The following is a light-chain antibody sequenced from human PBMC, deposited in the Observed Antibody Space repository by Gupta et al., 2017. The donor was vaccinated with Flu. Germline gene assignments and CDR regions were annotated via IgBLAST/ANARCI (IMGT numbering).Light chain of an antibody. CDR2: GIS. Sequence: SLRPPSSAARVSITSFMSRTRSPYLHWFQQKPGRSPRLLMYGISTLQSGVPSRFSGSGSGTEFTLRIDRLQAEDFATYHCLQGTSWPWTFGPGTKVEVK. CDR3: LQGTSWPWT. J-gene: IGKJ1*01. V-gene: IGKV1-9*01. CDR1: RTRSPY.